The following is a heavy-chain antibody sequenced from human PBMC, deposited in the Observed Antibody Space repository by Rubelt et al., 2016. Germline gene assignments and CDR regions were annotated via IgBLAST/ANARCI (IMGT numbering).Heavy chain of an antibody. CDR2: ISPDESKK. CDR3: VSDPRDGDYTLDY. J-gene: IGHJ4*02. V-gene: IGHV3-33*05. D-gene: IGHD4-17*01. CDR1: GFTFSSYG. Sequence: QLVESGGGVVQPGRSLRLSCGASGFTFSSYGVHWVRQAPGKGLEWVAVISPDESKKYYADSVKGRFTISRDNSKNTLYLQMNSLSAEDTAVYYCVSDPRDGDYTLDYWGQGTLVTVSS.